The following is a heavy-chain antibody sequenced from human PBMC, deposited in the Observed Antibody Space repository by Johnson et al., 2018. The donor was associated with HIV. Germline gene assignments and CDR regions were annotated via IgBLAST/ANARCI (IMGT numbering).Heavy chain of an antibody. CDR2: ISGGEDDT. CDR1: GFTFSNYG. V-gene: IGHV3-30*02. J-gene: IGHJ3*02. CDR3: ANSLLLDAFNI. Sequence: QVQLVESGGGVVQPGGSLRLSCAVSGFTFSNYGMHWVRQAPGKGLEWVAFISGGEDDTYYADSVKGRFTISRDNSKTTLYLQMNSLRDEDTAVYYCANSLLLDAFNIWGQGTMVTVSS.